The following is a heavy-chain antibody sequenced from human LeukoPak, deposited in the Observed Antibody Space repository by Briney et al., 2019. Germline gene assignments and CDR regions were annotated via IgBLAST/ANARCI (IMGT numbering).Heavy chain of an antibody. CDR2: IYPGDSDT. D-gene: IGHD3-10*01. V-gene: IGHV5-51*01. Sequence: GESLKISCKGSGYSFTIYWIAWVRQMPGKCLEWMGIIYPGDSDTRYSPAFQDQVTISADKSIRTAYLQWRSLKVSDTAMYYCARLETMVRGVITHFDYWGQGTLVTVSS. J-gene: IGHJ4*02. CDR1: GYSFTIYW. CDR3: ARLETMVRGVITHFDY.